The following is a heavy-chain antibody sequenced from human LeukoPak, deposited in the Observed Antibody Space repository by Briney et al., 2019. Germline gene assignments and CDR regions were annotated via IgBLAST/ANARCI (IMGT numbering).Heavy chain of an antibody. CDR2: IKPNSGGT. D-gene: IGHD3-10*01. CDR3: ATNILVRDIINWFDP. V-gene: IGHV1-2*02. CDR1: GYTFTDFF. Sequence: GASVKVSCKASGYTFTDFFIQWVRQAPGQGLEWMGWIKPNSGGTRSAQKFQGRVTMTRDTSISTAYMELSSLRYDDTAVYYCATNILVRDIINWFDPWGQGTLVTVSS. J-gene: IGHJ5*02.